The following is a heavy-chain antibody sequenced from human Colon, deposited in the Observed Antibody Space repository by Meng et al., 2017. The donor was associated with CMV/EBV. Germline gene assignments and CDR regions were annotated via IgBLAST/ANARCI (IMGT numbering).Heavy chain of an antibody. V-gene: IGHV4-34*01. CDR1: GESFNGYY. Sequence: QVQLQQWGVGLLKPSAILSLTFAVYGESFNGYYWTWIRQPPGRGLEWIGESYYTGSTNYSPSLKSQVTISLDTSKNQFSLKLNSVTAADTAVYYCARATKSSCWEVLDYWGHGTLVTVSS. J-gene: IGHJ4*01. CDR2: SYYTGST. CDR3: ARATKSSCWEVLDY. D-gene: IGHD2-2*01.